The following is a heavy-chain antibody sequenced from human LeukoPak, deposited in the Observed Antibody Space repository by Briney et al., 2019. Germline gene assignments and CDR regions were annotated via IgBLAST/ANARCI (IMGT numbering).Heavy chain of an antibody. J-gene: IGHJ4*02. Sequence: PSETLSLTCTVSGGSISSYYWSWIRQPPGKGLEWIGYIYYSGSTNYNPSLKSRVTISVDTSKNQFSLKLRSVTAADTAVYYCARDPGLLHFGYWGQGTLVTVSS. CDR3: ARDPGLLHFGY. CDR1: GGSISSYY. CDR2: IYYSGST. V-gene: IGHV4-59*01. D-gene: IGHD1-26*01.